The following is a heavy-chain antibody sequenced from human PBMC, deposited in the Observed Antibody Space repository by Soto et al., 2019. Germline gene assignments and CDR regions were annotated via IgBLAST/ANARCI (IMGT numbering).Heavy chain of an antibody. V-gene: IGHV1-69*01. D-gene: IGHD2-15*01. CDR1: GGTFSSYA. CDR2: IIPIFGTA. J-gene: IGHJ4*02. Sequence: QVQLVQSGAEVKKPGSSVKVSCKASGGTFSSYAISWVRQAPGQGLEWMGGIIPIFGTANYAQKFQGRVTITADESTSTAYMELSSLRSEDTAVYYCARGAYCSGGSCYSPTVTTFCDYWGQGTLVTVSS. CDR3: ARGAYCSGGSCYSPTVTTFCDY.